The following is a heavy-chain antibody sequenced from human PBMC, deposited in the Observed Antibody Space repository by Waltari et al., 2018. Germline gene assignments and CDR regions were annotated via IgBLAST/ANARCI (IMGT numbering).Heavy chain of an antibody. CDR2: IYTGGTT. Sequence: QVQLVESGGGVVQPGRSLRLSCAASGFTFSSYWMSWVRQAPGKGLEWIGRIYTGGTTNYNPSLESRITISLDTSKNQFSLRLSSVTAADTAVYYCARDNHWNYLYWGRGTLVTVSS. J-gene: IGHJ4*02. V-gene: IGHV4-4*08. CDR3: ARDNHWNYLY. D-gene: IGHD1-7*01. CDR1: GFTFSSYW.